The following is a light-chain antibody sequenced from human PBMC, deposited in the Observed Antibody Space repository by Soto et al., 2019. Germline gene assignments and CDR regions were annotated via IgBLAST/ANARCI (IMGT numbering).Light chain of an antibody. CDR3: GSITRSSSSV. V-gene: IGLV2-14*01. Sequence: QSALSQPPSVSGSPGQWITISCTGTSSDVGGFEYVSWYQHQPGKAPKLIIYDVTKRPSWGSNRFSGSKSGNTASLTISGLQAEDEGDYYCGSITRSSSSVFGTGTKVTVL. J-gene: IGLJ1*01. CDR1: SSDVGGFEY. CDR2: DVT.